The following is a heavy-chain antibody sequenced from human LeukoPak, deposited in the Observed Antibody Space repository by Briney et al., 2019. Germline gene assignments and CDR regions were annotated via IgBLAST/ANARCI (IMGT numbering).Heavy chain of an antibody. J-gene: IGHJ5*02. Sequence: GGSLRLSCAASGFTFGSYSMNWVRQAPGKGLEWVSSISSSSSYIYYADSVKGRFTISRDNAKNSLYLQMNSLRAEDTAVYYCARFSLLHWFDPWGQGTLVTVSS. CDR2: ISSSSSYI. CDR1: GFTFGSYS. CDR3: ARFSLLHWFDP. D-gene: IGHD2/OR15-2a*01. V-gene: IGHV3-21*01.